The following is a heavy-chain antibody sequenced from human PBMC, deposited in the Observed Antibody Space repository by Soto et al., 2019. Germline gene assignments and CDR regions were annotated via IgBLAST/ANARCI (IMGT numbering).Heavy chain of an antibody. D-gene: IGHD6-13*01. CDR3: AKGPYSSSCYVSPSPDY. Sequence: PGGSLRLSCAASGLTFSSYGMHWVRQAPGKGLEWVAVISYDGSNKYYADSVKGRFTISRDNSKNTLYLQMNSLRAEDTAVYYCAKGPYSSSCYVSPSPDYWGQGTLVTVSS. V-gene: IGHV3-30*18. J-gene: IGHJ4*02. CDR2: ISYDGSNK. CDR1: GLTFSSYG.